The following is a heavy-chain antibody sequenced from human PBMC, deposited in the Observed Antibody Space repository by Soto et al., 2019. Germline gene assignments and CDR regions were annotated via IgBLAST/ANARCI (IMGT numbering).Heavy chain of an antibody. Sequence: EVQLVESGGGLIQPGGSLRLSCAASGFTFTSYWMHWVRQVPGKGLVWVSRINSDGSTTSYADSVEGRFTISRDNAKNSLYMQMNSLRAEDTAVYYCARVGIGAYHFDCWGKGALVTVAS. D-gene: IGHD3-16*01. CDR1: GFTFTSYW. V-gene: IGHV3-74*01. J-gene: IGHJ4*02. CDR2: INSDGSTT. CDR3: ARVGIGAYHFDC.